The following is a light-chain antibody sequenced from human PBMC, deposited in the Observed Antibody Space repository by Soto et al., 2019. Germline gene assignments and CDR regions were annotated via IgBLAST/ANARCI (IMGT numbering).Light chain of an antibody. CDR2: DVS. CDR3: CSYAGSYILI. J-gene: IGLJ2*01. CDR1: SSDVGGYDY. Sequence: QAVVTQPRSLSGSPGQSVTISCTGTSSDVGGYDYVSWYQQHPGKVPKLMIFDVSKRPSGVPDRFSGSKSGNTASLTISGLQAEDEADYHCCSYAGSYILIFGGGTKLTVL. V-gene: IGLV2-11*01.